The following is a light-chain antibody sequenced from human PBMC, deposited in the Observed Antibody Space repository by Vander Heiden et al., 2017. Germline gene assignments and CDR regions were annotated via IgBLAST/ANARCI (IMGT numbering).Light chain of an antibody. J-gene: IGKJ1*01. CDR3: QQYYSRFRR. Sequence: IVLAHFPDSLAVSLRDRATFTCKSSHRVLSSFNNNNYLAWYQQKPGQAPKLLIYWASTRESGVPDRFSGSGSGTDFTLTISSLQAEDVAVYYCQQYYSRFRRFGQGTKVEFK. CDR2: WAS. CDR1: HRVLSSFNNNNY. V-gene: IGKV4-1*01.